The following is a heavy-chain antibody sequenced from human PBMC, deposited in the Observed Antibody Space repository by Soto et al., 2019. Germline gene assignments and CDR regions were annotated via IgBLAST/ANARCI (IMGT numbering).Heavy chain of an antibody. J-gene: IGHJ5*02. CDR2: ISGSGGST. CDR1: GFTFSSYA. Sequence: GGSLRLSCAASGFTFSSYAMSWVRQAPGKGLEWVSAISGSGGSTYYADSVKGRFTISRDNSKNTLCLQMNSLRAEDTAVYYCAKDANTIFGVVTWFDPWGQGTLVTVSS. V-gene: IGHV3-23*01. CDR3: AKDANTIFGVVTWFDP. D-gene: IGHD3-3*01.